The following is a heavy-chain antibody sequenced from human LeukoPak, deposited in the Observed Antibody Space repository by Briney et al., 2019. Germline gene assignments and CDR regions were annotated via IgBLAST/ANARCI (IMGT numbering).Heavy chain of an antibody. CDR2: IYSGGST. V-gene: IGHV3-53*01. D-gene: IGHD3-3*01. CDR1: GFTVSSNY. J-gene: IGHJ6*02. Sequence: PGGSLRLSCAASGFTVSSNYMSWVRQAPGKGLEWVSIIYSGGSTYYADSVKGRFTISRDNSKNTLYLQMNSLRAEDTAVYYCARDLSQPDFWSGYYSLDYYYGMDVWGQGTTVTVSS. CDR3: ARDLSQPDFWSGYYSLDYYYGMDV.